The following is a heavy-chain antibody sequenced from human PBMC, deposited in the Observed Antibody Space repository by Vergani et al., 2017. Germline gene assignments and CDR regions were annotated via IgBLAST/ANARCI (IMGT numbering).Heavy chain of an antibody. V-gene: IGHV3-30*18. J-gene: IGHJ4*02. CDR3: AKDAQLWFYHYFDY. Sequence: QVQLVESGGGVVQPGRSLRLSCAASGFTFSSYGMHWVRQAPGKGLEWVAVISYDGSNKYYADSVKGRFTISRDNSKNTLYLQMNSLRAEDTAVYYCAKDAQLWFYHYFDYWGQGTLVTVSS. D-gene: IGHD5-18*01. CDR2: ISYDGSNK. CDR1: GFTFSSYG.